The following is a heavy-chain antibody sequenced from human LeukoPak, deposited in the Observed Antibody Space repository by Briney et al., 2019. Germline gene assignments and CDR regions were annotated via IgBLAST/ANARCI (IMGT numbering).Heavy chain of an antibody. CDR2: ISSSSSYI. CDR3: ARVPSSGWYVDY. V-gene: IGHV3-21*01. D-gene: IGHD6-19*01. CDR1: GFTFSSYS. J-gene: IGHJ4*02. Sequence: PGGSLRLSCAASGFTFSSYSMNWVRQAPGEGLEWVSSISSSSSYIYYADSVKGRFTISRDNAKNSLYLQMNSLRAEDTAVYYCARVPSSGWYVDYWGQGTLVTVSS.